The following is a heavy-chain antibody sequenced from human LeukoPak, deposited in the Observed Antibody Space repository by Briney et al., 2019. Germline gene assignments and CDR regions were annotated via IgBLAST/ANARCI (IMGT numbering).Heavy chain of an antibody. Sequence: PSETLSLTCTVSGGSISSYYWSWIRQPPGKGLEWIGCIYYSGSTNYNPSLKSRVTISVDTSKNQFSLKLSSVTAADTAVYYCARAYYDSSGYYPRGGYYYYYYMDVWGKGTTVTVSS. CDR3: ARAYYDSSGYYPRGGYYYYYYMDV. CDR2: IYYSGST. J-gene: IGHJ6*03. CDR1: GGSISSYY. D-gene: IGHD3-22*01. V-gene: IGHV4-59*01.